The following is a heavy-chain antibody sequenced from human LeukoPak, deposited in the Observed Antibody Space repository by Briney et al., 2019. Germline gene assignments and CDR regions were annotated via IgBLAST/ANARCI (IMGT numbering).Heavy chain of an antibody. D-gene: IGHD5-18*01. V-gene: IGHV3-23*01. J-gene: IGHJ4*02. CDR3: ARDTDTAMIYYFDY. CDR2: ISGSGGST. Sequence: PGGSLRLSCAASGFTFSSYVMSWVRQAPGKGLEWVSAISGSGGSTYYADSVKGRFTISRDNSKNTLYLQMNSLRAEDTAVYYCARDTDTAMIYYFDYWGQGTLITVSS. CDR1: GFTFSSYV.